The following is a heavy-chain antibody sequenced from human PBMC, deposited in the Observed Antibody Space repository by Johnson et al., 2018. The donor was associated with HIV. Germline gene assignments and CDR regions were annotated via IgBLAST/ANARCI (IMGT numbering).Heavy chain of an antibody. D-gene: IGHD3-16*01. J-gene: IGHJ3*02. Sequence: VQLVESGGGVVQPGRSLRLSCAASGFTFSSYAMHWVRQAPGKGLEWVAVISYDGSNTYYADSVKGRFTISRDNAKNTLYLQMNSLRAEDTAVYYCASFRGTGAFDIWGQGTIVTVSS. V-gene: IGHV3-30*04. CDR3: ASFRGTGAFDI. CDR2: ISYDGSNT. CDR1: GFTFSSYA.